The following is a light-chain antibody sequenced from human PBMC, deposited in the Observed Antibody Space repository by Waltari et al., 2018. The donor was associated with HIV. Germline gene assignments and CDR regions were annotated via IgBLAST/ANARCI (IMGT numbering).Light chain of an antibody. Sequence: QSALTQPPSASGSPGQSVTLSSTGTSSDVGGYNDVPWYQQHPGKAPKLLIYEVSKRPSGVPDRFSGSKSGNTASLTVSGLQAEDEADYYCSSYAGSNFVVFGGGTKLTVL. V-gene: IGLV2-8*01. CDR1: SSDVGGYND. CDR2: EVS. J-gene: IGLJ2*01. CDR3: SSYAGSNFVV.